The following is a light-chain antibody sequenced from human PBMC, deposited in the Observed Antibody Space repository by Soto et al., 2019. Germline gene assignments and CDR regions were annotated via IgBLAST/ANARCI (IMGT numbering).Light chain of an antibody. Sequence: DIQMTQSPSSLSASVRDRVTITCRASQGISSYLNWYQQKPGKAPKLLIYAASSLQSGVPSRFSGSGSGTDFTLTISSLQPEDFATYYCQQSYSTPSITLGQGTRLEIK. CDR3: QQSYSTPSIT. J-gene: IGKJ5*01. CDR1: QGISSY. V-gene: IGKV1-39*01. CDR2: AAS.